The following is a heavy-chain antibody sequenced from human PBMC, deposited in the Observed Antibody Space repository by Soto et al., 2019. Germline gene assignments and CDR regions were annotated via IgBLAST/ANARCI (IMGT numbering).Heavy chain of an antibody. CDR2: IYYSGST. Sequence: QVQLQESGPGLVKPSQTLSLTCTVSGGSISSGDYYWSWIRQPPGKGLEWIGYIYYSGSTYYNQPLKRRVTISVDTSKNQFSLKLSSVTAADTAVYYCARQHSYCSGGSWPYFDYWGQGTLVTVSS. CDR3: ARQHSYCSGGSWPYFDY. D-gene: IGHD2-15*01. CDR1: GGSISSGDYY. V-gene: IGHV4-30-4*01. J-gene: IGHJ4*02.